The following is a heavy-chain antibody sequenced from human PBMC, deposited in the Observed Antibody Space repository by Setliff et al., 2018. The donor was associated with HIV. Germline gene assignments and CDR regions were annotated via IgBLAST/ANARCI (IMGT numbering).Heavy chain of an antibody. J-gene: IGHJ3*02. V-gene: IGHV4-28*01. D-gene: IGHD6-19*01. CDR2: IYYSGST. CDR3: AKRSSSGWAFDI. Sequence: PSETLSLTCAVSGYSISSSNWWGWIRQPPGKGLAWIGYIYYSGSTYYNPSLKSRVTMSVDTSKNQFFLKLSSVTAVDTAVYYCAKRSSSGWAFDIWGQGTMVTVSS. CDR1: GYSISSSNW.